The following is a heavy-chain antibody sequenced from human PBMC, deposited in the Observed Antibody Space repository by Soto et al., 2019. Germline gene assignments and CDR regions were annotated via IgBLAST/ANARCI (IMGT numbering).Heavy chain of an antibody. Sequence: EMQLVESGGGLVQPGGSLRLSCAASGFTFNNYDIYWVRQATGKGLEWVSTIGRAGDTYYSDSVKGRFTISRDVAENSLYLQVNSLKAGDTAVYYCARNGGGLDCWGQGTLVTVSS. CDR3: ARNGGGLDC. V-gene: IGHV3-13*01. CDR2: IGRAGDT. D-gene: IGHD2-15*01. J-gene: IGHJ4*02. CDR1: GFTFNNYD.